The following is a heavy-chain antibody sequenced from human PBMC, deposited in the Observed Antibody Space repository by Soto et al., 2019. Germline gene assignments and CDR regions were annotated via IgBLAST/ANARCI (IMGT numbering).Heavy chain of an antibody. D-gene: IGHD1-7*01. J-gene: IGHJ3*02. CDR3: ARGGTGTTGDAFDI. CDR2: INPNSGGT. Sequence: ASVNVSCKSSGYTFTGYYIHWVRQAPGQGLEWMGWINPNSGGTNYAQKFQGWVTMTRDTSISTAYMELSRLRSDDTAVYYCARGGTGTTGDAFDIWGQGTMVTVSS. CDR1: GYTFTGYY. V-gene: IGHV1-2*04.